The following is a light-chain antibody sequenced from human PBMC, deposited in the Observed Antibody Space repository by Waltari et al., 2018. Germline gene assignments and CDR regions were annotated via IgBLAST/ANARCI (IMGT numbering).Light chain of an antibody. CDR3: QQHYSSPYS. CDR2: WAF. V-gene: IGKV4-1*01. CDR1: QSLLYSSNNKNY. Sequence: DIVMTQSPDSLAVSLGERVTINCKSSQSLLYSSNNKNYLAWYQQKPGQAPKLLISWAFTRESGVPNRFSGSGSGTDFTLTISGLQAEDVAVYYCQQHYSSPYSFGQGTKVEIK. J-gene: IGKJ2*03.